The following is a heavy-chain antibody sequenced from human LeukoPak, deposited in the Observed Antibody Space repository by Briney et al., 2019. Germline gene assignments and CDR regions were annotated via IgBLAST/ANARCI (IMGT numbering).Heavy chain of an antibody. V-gene: IGHV1-18*01. Sequence: ASVEVSCKASGYTFTSYGISWVRQAPGQGLEWMGWISAYNGNTNYAQKLQGRVTMTTDTSTSTAYMELRSLRSDDTAVYYCARDLPLGDSSSWYAYFQHWGQGTLVTVSS. CDR1: GYTFTSYG. J-gene: IGHJ1*01. CDR2: ISAYNGNT. CDR3: ARDLPLGDSSSWYAYFQH. D-gene: IGHD6-13*01.